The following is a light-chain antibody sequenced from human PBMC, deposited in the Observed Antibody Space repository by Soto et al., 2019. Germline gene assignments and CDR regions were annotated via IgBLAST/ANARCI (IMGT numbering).Light chain of an antibody. J-gene: IGKJ5*01. V-gene: IGKV3-15*01. CDR3: QKYNNWPIT. CDR2: GAS. CDR1: QTVGSS. Sequence: PGARATLSCRASQTVGSSFLAWYQQKTGQAPRLLVYGASSRATGIPARFSGSGSGTELTLTISRLQSEDFAVYYCQKYNNWPITFGQGTRLEIK.